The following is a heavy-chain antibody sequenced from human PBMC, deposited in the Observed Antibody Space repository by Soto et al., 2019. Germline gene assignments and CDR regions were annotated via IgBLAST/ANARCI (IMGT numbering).Heavy chain of an antibody. J-gene: IGHJ6*02. V-gene: IGHV4-34*01. Sequence: SETLSLTCAVYGGSFSGYYWSWIRQPPGKGLEWIGEINHSGSTNYNPSLKSRVTISVDTSKNQFSLKLSSVTAADTAVYYCARSGGYSSSWYTVDYYYGMDVWGQGTTVTVSS. CDR1: GGSFSGYY. CDR3: ARSGGYSSSWYTVDYYYGMDV. CDR2: INHSGST. D-gene: IGHD6-13*01.